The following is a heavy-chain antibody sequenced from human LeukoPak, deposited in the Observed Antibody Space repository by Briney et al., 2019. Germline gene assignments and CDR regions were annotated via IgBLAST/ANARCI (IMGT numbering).Heavy chain of an antibody. CDR2: ISGSGGST. V-gene: IGHV3-23*01. CDR3: AKASGYSYAGYWYFDL. J-gene: IGHJ2*01. CDR1: GFTFSSYA. D-gene: IGHD5-18*01. Sequence: GGSLRLSCAASGFTFSSYAMSWVRQAPGKGLEWVSAISGSGGSTYYADSVKGRFTISRDNSKNTLYLQMNSLRAEDTAVYYCAKASGYSYAGYWYFDLWAVAPWSLSPQ.